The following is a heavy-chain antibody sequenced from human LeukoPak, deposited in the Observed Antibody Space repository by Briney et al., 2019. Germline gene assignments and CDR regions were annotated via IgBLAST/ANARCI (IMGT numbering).Heavy chain of an antibody. Sequence: SETLSLTCSVSGDSTIYNYWSWIRQPAGKGLEWIGRIFSDGKINYSPSLESRVTMSVDNAKNQFSLRLSSVTAADTALYYCARGPGVFGRIWYMDVWGQGTTVSVSS. CDR1: GDSTIYNY. CDR2: IFSDGKI. V-gene: IGHV4-4*07. CDR3: ARGPGVFGRIWYMDV. J-gene: IGHJ6*03. D-gene: IGHD3-3*01.